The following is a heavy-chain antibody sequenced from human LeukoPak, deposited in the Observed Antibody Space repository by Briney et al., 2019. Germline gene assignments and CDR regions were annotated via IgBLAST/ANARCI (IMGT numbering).Heavy chain of an antibody. J-gene: IGHJ5*01. V-gene: IGHV1-2*02. CDR2: ISPNSGGT. D-gene: IGHD2-21*02. CDR3: ARATYCGGACYYWFDS. Sequence: GASVKVSCKASGYTFIDYYMHWVRQAPGQGLEWIGWISPNSGGTKYVQKFQGRVTMTRDTSITTVYMELSRLTSDDTAIYYCARATYCGGACYYWFDSWGRGTLVTVSS. CDR1: GYTFIDYY.